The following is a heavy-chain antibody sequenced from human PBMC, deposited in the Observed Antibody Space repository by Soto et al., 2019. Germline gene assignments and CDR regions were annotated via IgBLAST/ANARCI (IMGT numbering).Heavy chain of an antibody. D-gene: IGHD4-17*01. Sequence: EVQLVESGGGLVQPGGSLRLSCAASGFTVSTYWMHWVRQDPGKGLMWVSRISPDGSTTTYADPVRGRFTISRDTDENTLYLQMNSLRVEDTAVYYCAKDRVPYSDYGRYFDIWGRGTLVTVSS. CDR2: ISPDGSTT. V-gene: IGHV3-74*01. CDR1: GFTVSTYW. J-gene: IGHJ2*01. CDR3: AKDRVPYSDYGRYFDI.